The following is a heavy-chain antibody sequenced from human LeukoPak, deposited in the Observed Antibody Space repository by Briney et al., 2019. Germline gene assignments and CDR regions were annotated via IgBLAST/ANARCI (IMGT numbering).Heavy chain of an antibody. Sequence: GGSLRLSCAASGFTFSSYAMSWVRQAPGKGLEWVSAISGSGGSTYYADSVKGRFTISRDNSKNTLYLQMNSLRAEDTAVYYCARDSGFSGTQRGEYWGQGTLVTVSS. D-gene: IGHD3/OR15-3a*01. CDR2: ISGSGGST. CDR3: ARDSGFSGTQRGEY. CDR1: GFTFSSYA. V-gene: IGHV3-23*01. J-gene: IGHJ4*02.